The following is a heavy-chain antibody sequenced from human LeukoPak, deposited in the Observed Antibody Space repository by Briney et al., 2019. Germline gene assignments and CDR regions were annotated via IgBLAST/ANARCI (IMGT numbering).Heavy chain of an antibody. CDR3: ARDKKYYYDSSGYWEDY. Sequence: ASVKVSCKASGYTFTGYYMHWVRQAPGQGLEWMGWINPNSGGTNYAQKFQGRVTMTRDTSISTAYMELSRLRSDDTAVYYCARDKKYYYDSSGYWEDYWGQGTLVTVSS. J-gene: IGHJ4*02. CDR2: INPNSGGT. CDR1: GYTFTGYY. V-gene: IGHV1-2*02. D-gene: IGHD3-22*01.